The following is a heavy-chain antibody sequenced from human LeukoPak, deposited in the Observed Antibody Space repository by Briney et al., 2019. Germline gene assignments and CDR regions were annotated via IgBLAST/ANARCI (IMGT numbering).Heavy chain of an antibody. CDR1: GFTFSSYE. D-gene: IGHD3-9*01. CDR2: ISSSGSTI. CDR3: ARDPAYYDILTGYYNCGMDV. J-gene: IGHJ6*04. Sequence: GGSLRPSCAASGFTFSSYEMNWVRQAPGKGLEWVSYISSSGSTIYYADSVKGRFTISRDNAKNSLYLQMNSLRAEDTAVYYCARDPAYYDILTGYYNCGMDVWGKGTAVTVSS. V-gene: IGHV3-48*03.